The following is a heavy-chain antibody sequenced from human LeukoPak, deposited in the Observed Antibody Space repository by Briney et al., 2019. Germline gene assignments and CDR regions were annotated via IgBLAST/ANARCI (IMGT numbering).Heavy chain of an antibody. Sequence: GESLRLSCAAPGFTFRYYAMNWVRQAPGKGLEWVSAVSADGDSTYYADSVKGRLTISRDNSKNTLYLQMNSLRPGDTAVYYCAKRRYCTSTTCHDFDYCGQGTLVTVSS. CDR1: GFTFRYYA. V-gene: IGHV3-23*01. CDR3: AKRRYCTSTTCHDFDY. D-gene: IGHD2-2*01. CDR2: VSADGDST. J-gene: IGHJ4*02.